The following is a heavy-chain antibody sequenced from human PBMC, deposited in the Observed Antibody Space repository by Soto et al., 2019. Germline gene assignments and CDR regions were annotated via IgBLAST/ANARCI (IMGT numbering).Heavy chain of an antibody. V-gene: IGHV4-31*03. CDR3: FPDYDSSGRGDSFDY. D-gene: IGHD3-22*01. CDR1: GGSISSGGYY. J-gene: IGHJ4*02. Sequence: PSETLSLTCTVSGGSISSGGYYWSWIRQHPGKGLEWIGYIYYSGSTYYNPSLKSRVTISVDTSKNQFSLKLSSATAADTAVYTCFPDYDSSGRGDSFDYWGQGTLVTVSS. CDR2: IYYSGST.